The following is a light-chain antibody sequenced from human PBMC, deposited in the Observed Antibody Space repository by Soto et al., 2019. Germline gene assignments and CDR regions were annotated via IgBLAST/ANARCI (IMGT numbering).Light chain of an antibody. CDR2: QDS. CDR3: QAWDSSTVV. Sequence: SYELTQPPSVSVSPGQTASITGSGDKLGDKYACWYQQKPCQSPVLVIYQDSKRPSGIPERFSGSNSGNTATLTISGTQAMDEADYYCQAWDSSTVVFGGGTKLTVL. CDR1: KLGDKY. J-gene: IGLJ2*01. V-gene: IGLV3-1*01.